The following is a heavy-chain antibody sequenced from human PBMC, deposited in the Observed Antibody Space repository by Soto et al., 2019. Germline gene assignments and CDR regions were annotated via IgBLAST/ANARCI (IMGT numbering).Heavy chain of an antibody. CDR2: ISYDGSNK. D-gene: IGHD3-3*01. V-gene: IGHV3-30*03. J-gene: IGHJ4*02. Sequence: QVQLVESGGGVVQPGRSLRLSCAASGFTFSSYGMHWVRQAPGKGLEWVAVISYDGSNKYYADSVKGRFTISRDNSKNTLYLQMNSLRAEDTAVYYCATSSHYDFWSGTPENFDYWGQGNLVTVSS. CDR1: GFTFSSYG. CDR3: ATSSHYDFWSGTPENFDY.